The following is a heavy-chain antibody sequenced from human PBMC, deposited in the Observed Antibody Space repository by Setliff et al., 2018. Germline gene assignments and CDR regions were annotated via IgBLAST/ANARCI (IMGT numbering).Heavy chain of an antibody. CDR3: ARSRDLLGIVYLDP. CDR2: LIPMFGTP. J-gene: IGHJ5*02. Sequence: SVKVSCKASGDSFSNYAISWVRQAPGQGLEWMGGLIPMFGTPGYAQKFQDRVTITTDESTSTAYMELNSLTSDDTAVYYCARSRDLLGIVYLDPWGQGTRVTVSS. V-gene: IGHV1-69*05. CDR1: GDSFSNYA. D-gene: IGHD2-15*01.